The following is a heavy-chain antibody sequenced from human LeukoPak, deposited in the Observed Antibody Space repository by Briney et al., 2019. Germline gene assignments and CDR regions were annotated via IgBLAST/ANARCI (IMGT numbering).Heavy chain of an antibody. CDR1: GFTFSIYW. CDR3: AREFWSNLS. V-gene: IGHV3-7*01. Sequence: PGGSLRLSCAASGFTFSIYWMSWVRQAPGKGLEWVANIKEDGSEKNYVDSVKGRFTISRDNAKNLLYLQINSLRAEDTAVYYCAREFWSNLSWGQGTLVTVSS. J-gene: IGHJ4*02. CDR2: IKEDGSEK. D-gene: IGHD3-3*01.